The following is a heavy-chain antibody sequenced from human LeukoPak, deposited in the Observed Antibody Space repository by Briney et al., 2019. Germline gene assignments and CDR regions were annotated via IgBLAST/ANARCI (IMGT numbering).Heavy chain of an antibody. V-gene: IGHV1-18*01. D-gene: IGHD2-2*01. Sequence: ASVEVSCKASGYTFTSYGISWVRQAPGQGLEWMGWISAYNGNTHYAQKLQGRVTMTTDTSTSTASMELRSLRSDDTAVYYCARDVVHCSSTSCYRDYYYYGMDVWGQGTTVTVPS. CDR2: ISAYNGNT. J-gene: IGHJ6*02. CDR3: ARDVVHCSSTSCYRDYYYYGMDV. CDR1: GYTFTSYG.